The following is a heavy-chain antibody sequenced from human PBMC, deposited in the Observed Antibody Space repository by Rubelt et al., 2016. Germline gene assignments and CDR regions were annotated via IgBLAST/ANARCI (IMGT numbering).Heavy chain of an antibody. V-gene: IGHV4-39*01. D-gene: IGHD1-14*01. Sequence: QLQLQESGPGLVKPSETLSLTCTVSGGSISSSSYYWGWIRQPPGKGLEWIGSIYYSGSTYYNPSLKSRVTISVDTSKNQFSLKLSSVTAADRAVYYWVRTGRVGRVVGYWGQGTLVTVSS. CDR1: GGSISSSSYY. J-gene: IGHJ4*02. CDR3: VRTGRVGRVVGY. CDR2: IYYSGST.